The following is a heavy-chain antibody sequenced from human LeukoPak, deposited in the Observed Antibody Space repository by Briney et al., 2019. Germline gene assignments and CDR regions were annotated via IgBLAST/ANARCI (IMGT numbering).Heavy chain of an antibody. V-gene: IGHV3-53*01. Sequence: GGSLRLSCAASGFAVSSNDMSWVRQAPAKGLEGISVIYSGGSTSSADSVKGRFTVSRDNSKNTLYLQMNSLRADDTAVYYCARGPRGFDPWGQGTLVTVSS. CDR3: ARGPRGFDP. CDR1: GFAVSSND. J-gene: IGHJ5*02. CDR2: IYSGGST.